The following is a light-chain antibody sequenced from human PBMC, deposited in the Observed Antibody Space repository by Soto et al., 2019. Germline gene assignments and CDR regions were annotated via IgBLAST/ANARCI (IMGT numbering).Light chain of an antibody. V-gene: IGKV3-15*01. CDR2: GAS. J-gene: IGKJ1*01. CDR1: QSVSSN. CDR3: QQYNNWPGT. Sequence: EIVMTQSPATLSVSPGERATLSCRASQSVSSNLAWYPQKPGQAPRLLIYGASTRATGIPARFSGSGSGTEFTLTISSLQSEDFAVYYCQQYNNWPGTFGQGTKVDI.